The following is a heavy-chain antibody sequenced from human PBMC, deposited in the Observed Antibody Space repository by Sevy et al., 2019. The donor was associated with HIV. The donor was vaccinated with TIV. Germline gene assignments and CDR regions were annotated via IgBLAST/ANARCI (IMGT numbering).Heavy chain of an antibody. V-gene: IGHV5-51*01. J-gene: IGHJ1*01. Sequence: GEALKISCKGSGYSFTTYWIGWVRQMPGKGLEWLGVIYPDDSDTRYSPSFQGHVTISADKSISTAYLQWNSLKAADTAMYYWARWYSDTTNFDHWGQGTLVTVSS. CDR1: GYSFTTYW. CDR2: IYPDDSDT. CDR3: ARWYSDTTNFDH. D-gene: IGHD2-15*01.